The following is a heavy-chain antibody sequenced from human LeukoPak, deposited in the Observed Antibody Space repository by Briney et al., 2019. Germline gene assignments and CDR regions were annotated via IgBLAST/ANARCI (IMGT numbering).Heavy chain of an antibody. CDR3: TRSVAAAGNRHFDY. CDR2: IRSKAYGGTA. V-gene: IGHV3-49*04. CDR1: GFIFGDYV. J-gene: IGHJ4*02. Sequence: GRSLRLSCTASGFIFGDYVMSWVRQAPGKGLECVGFIRSKAYGGTAEYAASVEGRFTISRDDSKSIAYLQMNSLKTEDTAVYYCTRSVAAAGNRHFDYWRQGTLVTVSS. D-gene: IGHD6-13*01.